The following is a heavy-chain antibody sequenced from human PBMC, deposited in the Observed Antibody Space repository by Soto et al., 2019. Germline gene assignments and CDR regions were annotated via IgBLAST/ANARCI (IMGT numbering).Heavy chain of an antibody. CDR2: IYYSGST. V-gene: IGHV4-30-4*01. Sequence: PSETLSLTCTVSGGSISSGDYYWSWIRQPPGKGLEWIGYIYYSGSTYYNPSLKSRVTISVDTSKNQFSLKLSSVTAADTAVYYCARTRGYSYGYRGYYFDSWGQGTLVTVSS. D-gene: IGHD5-18*01. CDR1: GGSISSGDYY. J-gene: IGHJ4*02. CDR3: ARTRGYSYGYRGYYFDS.